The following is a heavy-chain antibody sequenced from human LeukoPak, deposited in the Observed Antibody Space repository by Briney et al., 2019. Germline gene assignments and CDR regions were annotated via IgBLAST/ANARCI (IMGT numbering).Heavy chain of an antibody. CDR1: GGSISAYY. D-gene: IGHD2/OR15-2a*01. CDR3: ARSGGLVGTTFKYYFDY. J-gene: IGHJ4*02. Sequence: SETLSLTCTISGGSISAYYWHWLRQSPGRGLEWLGYIWHSGSTTYNPSLTSRVTISLDPSKNQFSLRLTSATAADAATYFCARSGGLVGTTFKYYFDYWGQGALLAVSS. V-gene: IGHV4-59*01. CDR2: IWHSGST.